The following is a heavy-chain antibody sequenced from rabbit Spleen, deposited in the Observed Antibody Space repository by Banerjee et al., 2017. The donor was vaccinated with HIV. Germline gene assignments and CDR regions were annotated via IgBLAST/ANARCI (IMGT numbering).Heavy chain of an antibody. CDR3: ARDAGTSFSTYGMDL. D-gene: IGHD8-1*01. CDR2: IANGDGST. CDR1: GFSFSSSYY. J-gene: IGHJ6*01. V-gene: IGHV1S47*01. Sequence: QEQLVESGGGLVQPEGSLTLTCTASGFSFSSSYYMCWVRQAPGKGLEWIGCIANGDGSTYYASWVNGRFTISRSTSLNTVTLQIASLTAADTATYFCARDAGTSFSTYGMDLWGPGTLVTVS.